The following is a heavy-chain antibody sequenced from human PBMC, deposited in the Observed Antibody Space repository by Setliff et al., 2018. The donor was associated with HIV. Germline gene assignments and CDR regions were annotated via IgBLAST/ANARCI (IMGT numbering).Heavy chain of an antibody. Sequence: PSETLSLTCSVSGGSVMSSVYYWAWIRQPPGKGLEWIGSISFSGTYLNPSLKSRVTISVDTSKNQFSLKLSSVTAADTAVYYCARGGVQLWLPLFDYWGQGTLVTVSS. V-gene: IGHV4-39*07. CDR3: ARGGVQLWLPLFDY. J-gene: IGHJ4*02. CDR1: GGSVMSSVYY. D-gene: IGHD5-18*01. CDR2: ISFSGT.